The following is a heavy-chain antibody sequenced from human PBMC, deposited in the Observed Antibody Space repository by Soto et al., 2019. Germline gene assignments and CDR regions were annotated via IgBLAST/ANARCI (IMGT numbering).Heavy chain of an antibody. CDR1: GFTPRPYS. J-gene: IGHJ3*01. CDR3: VRDSPTFGIITSDAYDV. D-gene: IGHD3-3*01. CDR2: ISPTSDYI. V-gene: IGHV3-21*01. Sequence: GGSLRLSCASSGFTPRPYSMNWVRQAPGEGLEWVSSISPTSDYIFYADSVKGRFTIARDNARNSVYLQMNSLRAEDTAVYYCVRDSPTFGIITSDAYDVWGQGTMVTFSS.